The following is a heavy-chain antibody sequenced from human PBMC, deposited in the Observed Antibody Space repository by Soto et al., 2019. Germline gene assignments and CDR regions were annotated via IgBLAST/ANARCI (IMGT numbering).Heavy chain of an antibody. CDR2: LIPIVGTA. Sequence: QVQLVQSGAEVQKPGSSVKVSCKASGGTFSSYAISWIRQAPRHGREWMGGLIPIVGTANYAQKCQGRVLITTDESTSTAYTALISLRSEDVAVYYCARDVRGNWFDPWGQGTLVTVSS. CDR3: ARDVRGNWFDP. D-gene: IGHD3-10*02. J-gene: IGHJ5*02. V-gene: IGHV1-69*01. CDR1: GGTFSSYA.